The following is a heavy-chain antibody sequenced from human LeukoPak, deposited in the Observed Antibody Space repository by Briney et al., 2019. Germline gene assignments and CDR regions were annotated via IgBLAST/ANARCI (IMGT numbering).Heavy chain of an antibody. CDR1: GFIVSNNY. J-gene: IGHJ4*02. CDR3: TRLVRSGTYYDFDD. D-gene: IGHD1-26*01. Sequence: GGSLRLSCAASGFIVSNNYMSWVRQAPGKGLEWVGRSRNKANGYTTEYAASVKGRFTISRDDSKNSLYLQMDSLKAEDTATYYCTRLVRSGTYYDFDDWGQGTLVTVSS. V-gene: IGHV3-72*01. CDR2: SRNKANGYTT.